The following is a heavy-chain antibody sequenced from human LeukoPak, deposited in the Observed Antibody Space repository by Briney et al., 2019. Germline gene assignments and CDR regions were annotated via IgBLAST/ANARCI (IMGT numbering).Heavy chain of an antibody. Sequence: GGSLRLSCAVSGFTFSTYSMNWVRQAPGKGLEWVSSISTSSYIDYADSVKGRFTISRDNAKNSLYLQMNSLRAEDTAVYYCARDSIRSCSGSYPTIDYWGQGTLVTVSS. V-gene: IGHV3-21*01. J-gene: IGHJ4*02. D-gene: IGHD1-26*01. CDR1: GFTFSTYS. CDR3: ARDSIRSCSGSYPTIDY. CDR2: ISTSSYI.